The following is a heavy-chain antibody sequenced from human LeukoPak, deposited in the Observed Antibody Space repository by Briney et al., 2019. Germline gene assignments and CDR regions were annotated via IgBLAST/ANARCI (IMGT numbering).Heavy chain of an antibody. CDR1: GVTFRSYD. V-gene: IGHV3-48*03. CDR3: AKALATRHMDV. Sequence: PGGSLRLSCAASGVTFRSYDMNWVRQAPGKGLECVSYISSSGTTIYYADSVKGRFTISRDNAKNSLYLQMSSLRAEDTAVYYCAKALATRHMDVWGQGTTVTVSS. CDR2: ISSSGTTI. J-gene: IGHJ6*02.